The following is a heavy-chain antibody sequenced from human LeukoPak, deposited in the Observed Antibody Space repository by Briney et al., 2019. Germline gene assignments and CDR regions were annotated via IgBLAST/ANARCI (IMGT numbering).Heavy chain of an antibody. CDR2: IYHSGST. D-gene: IGHD2-2*01. CDR1: GGSISSSNW. Sequence: SGPGLVKPSGTLSLTCAVSGGSISSSNWWSWVRQPPGKGLEWIGEIYHSGSTNYNPSLKSRVTTSVDKSKNQFSLKLSSVTAADTAVYYCARELVVPAAMRREFDYWGQGTLVTVSS. CDR3: ARELVVPAAMRREFDY. V-gene: IGHV4-4*02. J-gene: IGHJ4*02.